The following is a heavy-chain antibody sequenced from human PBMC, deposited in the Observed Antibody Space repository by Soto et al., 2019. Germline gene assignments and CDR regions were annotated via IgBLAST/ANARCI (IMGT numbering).Heavy chain of an antibody. CDR3: AKAPDLVVIPALYYYAMDV. CDR2: ISGSGGTT. Sequence: PGGSLRLSCSASGFIFSNYAMSWVRQAPGQGLEWVSTISGSGGTTYYADSVKGRFTISRDNSMDTLYLQLNSLRADDTAFYYCAKAPDLVVIPALYYYAMDVWGQGTRVTVSS. D-gene: IGHD2-15*01. V-gene: IGHV3-23*01. CDR1: GFIFSNYA. J-gene: IGHJ6*02.